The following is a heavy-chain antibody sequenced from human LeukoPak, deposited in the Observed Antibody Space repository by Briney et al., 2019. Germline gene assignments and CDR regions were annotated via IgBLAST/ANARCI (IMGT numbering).Heavy chain of an antibody. Sequence: GGSLRLSCAASGFTFSSYNMNWVRQAPGKGLEWVSYISGRGNTIKYADSVKGRFTISRDNGKNSLYLHMSSLRAGDTAVYYCGRDPPALEDFDYWGQGTQVTVSS. CDR2: ISGRGNTI. CDR1: GFTFSSYN. CDR3: GRDPPALEDFDY. V-gene: IGHV3-48*04. J-gene: IGHJ4*02.